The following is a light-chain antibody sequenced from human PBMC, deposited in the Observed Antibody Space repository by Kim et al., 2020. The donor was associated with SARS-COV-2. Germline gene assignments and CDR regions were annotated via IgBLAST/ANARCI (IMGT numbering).Light chain of an antibody. J-gene: IGLJ2*01. Sequence: GQKVTSSCSGSSSNSANNHVAWYQQVPGTAPKLLIYDNDKRPSGISDRFSGSKSGTSATLGITGLQTGDEADYHCGTWDNTLSAVVFGGGTKLTVL. CDR2: DND. CDR3: GTWDNTLSAVV. V-gene: IGLV1-51*01. CDR1: SSNSANNH.